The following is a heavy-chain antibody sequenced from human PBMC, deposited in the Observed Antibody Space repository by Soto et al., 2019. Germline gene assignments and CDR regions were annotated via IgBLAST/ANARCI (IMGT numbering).Heavy chain of an antibody. D-gene: IGHD5-18*01. J-gene: IGHJ6*02. CDR1: GGTFSKDA. V-gene: IGHV1-69*01. Sequence: QVQLVQSGAEVKTPGSSVTVSCKTSGGTFSKDAINWVRQAPGQGLEWMGLLIPVCGSQIYAQKFQGRIRINAEESSHTAFMVLSSLKTDDTSVYYCTRGLGYTFESGKTRYYAIDVWGPWTTVSVS. CDR3: TRGLGYTFESGKTRYYAIDV. CDR2: LIPVCGSQ.